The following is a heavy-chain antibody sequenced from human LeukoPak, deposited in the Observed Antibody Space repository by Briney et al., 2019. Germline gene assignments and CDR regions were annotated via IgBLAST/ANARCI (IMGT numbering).Heavy chain of an antibody. V-gene: IGHV1-69*13. D-gene: IGHD3-22*01. J-gene: IGHJ3*02. Sequence: PVKVSCKASGGTFSSYAISWVRQAPGQGLEWIGGIIPIFGTANYAQKFQGRVTITADESTSTAYMELSSLRSEDTAVYYCARDHYYDSSGYYAPGGAFDIWGQGTMVTVSS. CDR3: ARDHYYDSSGYYAPGGAFDI. CDR2: IIPIFGTA. CDR1: GGTFSSYA.